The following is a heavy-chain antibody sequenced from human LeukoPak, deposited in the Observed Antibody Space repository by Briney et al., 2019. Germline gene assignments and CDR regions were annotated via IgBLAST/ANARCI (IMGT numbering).Heavy chain of an antibody. J-gene: IGHJ5*02. CDR2: INHSGST. D-gene: IGHD1-1*01. V-gene: IGHV4-34*01. Sequence: SETLSLTCAVYGGSFSGYYWSWIRQPPGRGLEWIGEINHSGSTNYNPSLKSRVTISVDTSKNQFSLKLSSVTAADTAVYYCARGARMAGPNPDYPRRTTWHWFDPWGQGTLVTVSS. CDR1: GGSFSGYY. CDR3: ARGARMAGPNPDYPRRTTWHWFDP.